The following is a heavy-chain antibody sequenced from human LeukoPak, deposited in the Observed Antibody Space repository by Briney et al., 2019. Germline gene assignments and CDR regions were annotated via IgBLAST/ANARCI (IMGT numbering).Heavy chain of an antibody. D-gene: IGHD3-22*01. J-gene: IGHJ4*02. CDR2: IYSGGST. Sequence: ETLSLTCTVSGGSISRYYWSWVRQAPGKGLEWVSVIYSGGSTYYADSVKGRFTISRDNSKNTLYLQMNSLRAEDTAVYYCARVVYYYDSSGYSYYFDYWGQGTLVTVSS. V-gene: IGHV3-66*01. CDR3: ARVVYYYDSSGYSYYFDY. CDR1: GGSISRYY.